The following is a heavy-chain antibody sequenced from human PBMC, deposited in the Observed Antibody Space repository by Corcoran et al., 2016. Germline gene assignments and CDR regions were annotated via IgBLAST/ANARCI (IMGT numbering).Heavy chain of an antibody. V-gene: IGHV4-39*07. Sequence: QLQLQESGPGLVKPSETLSLTCTVSGGSISSSSYYWGWIRQPPGKGLEWIGSIYYSGSTYYNPSLKSRVTISVDTSKNQFSLKLSSVTAADTAVYYCARADCSSTSCYTVNWFDPWGQGTLVTVSS. J-gene: IGHJ5*02. CDR2: IYYSGST. CDR3: ARADCSSTSCYTVNWFDP. D-gene: IGHD2-2*02. CDR1: GGSISSSSYY.